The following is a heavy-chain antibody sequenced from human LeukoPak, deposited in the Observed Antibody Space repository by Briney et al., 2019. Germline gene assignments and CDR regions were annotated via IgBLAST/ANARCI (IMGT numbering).Heavy chain of an antibody. CDR3: ARYSSSWYGFDP. CDR1: GYTFTSYD. J-gene: IGHJ5*02. V-gene: IGHV1-8*01. D-gene: IGHD6-13*01. CDR2: MNPNSGTT. Sequence: ASVKVSCKASGYTFTSYDFNWVRQAPGQGPEWIGWMNPNSGTTGYAQKFQGRVTMTRDTSISTAYMDLSSLRSEDTAVYYCARYSSSWYGFDPWGQGTLVTVSS.